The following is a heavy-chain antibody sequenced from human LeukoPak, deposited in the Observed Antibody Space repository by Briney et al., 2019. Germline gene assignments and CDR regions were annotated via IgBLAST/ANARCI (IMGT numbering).Heavy chain of an antibody. D-gene: IGHD3-22*01. CDR1: GFTFSSYS. J-gene: IGHJ4*02. V-gene: IGHV3-21*01. CDR3: AREYYDSSGYSL. Sequence: NCGGSLRLSCAASGFTFSSYSMNWVRLAPGKGLGWVSSISSSSSYIYYADSVKGRFTIARNAAKNALYLQMNTLRAEDTAVYYCAREYYDSSGYSLWGQGTLVTVSS. CDR2: ISSSSSYI.